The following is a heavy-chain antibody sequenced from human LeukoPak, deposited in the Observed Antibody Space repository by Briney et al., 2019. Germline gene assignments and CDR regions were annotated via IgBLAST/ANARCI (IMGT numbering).Heavy chain of an antibody. Sequence: GGSLRLSCAASGFTFSSYAMSWVRQAPGKGLEWVSAISGSGGSTYYADSVKGRFTISRDNSKNTLYLQMNSRRAEDTAVYYCAKEMDDYVWGRAKNAFDSWGQGTMVTVSS. D-gene: IGHD3-16*01. CDR3: AKEMDDYVWGRAKNAFDS. CDR2: ISGSGGST. J-gene: IGHJ3*02. V-gene: IGHV3-23*01. CDR1: GFTFSSYA.